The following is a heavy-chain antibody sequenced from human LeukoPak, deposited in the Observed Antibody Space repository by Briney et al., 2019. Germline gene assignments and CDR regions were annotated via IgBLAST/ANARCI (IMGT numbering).Heavy chain of an antibody. V-gene: IGHV4-59*11. CDR1: GGSISSHY. J-gene: IGHJ1*01. Sequence: SETVSLTCTVSGGSISSHYWSWIRQPPGKGLEWIGYIYYSGSTNYNPSLKSRVTISVDTSENQFSLKLGSVTAADTAVYYCAGEFSFQHWGQGTLVTVSS. CDR2: IYYSGST. CDR3: AGEFSFQH.